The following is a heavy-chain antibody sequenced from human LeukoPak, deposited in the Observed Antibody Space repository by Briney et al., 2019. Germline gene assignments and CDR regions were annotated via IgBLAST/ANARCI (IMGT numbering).Heavy chain of an antibody. Sequence: GSLRLSCVASGFTFTDFWMSCVRQAPGKGLEWVANIKQDGSEKYYVDSVKGRFTISRDNAKNSVYLQMDSLRDEDTAVYYCARSFHGYWGQGTLVTVSS. CDR3: ARSFHGY. CDR1: GFTFTDFW. CDR2: IKQDGSEK. V-gene: IGHV3-7*01. J-gene: IGHJ4*02.